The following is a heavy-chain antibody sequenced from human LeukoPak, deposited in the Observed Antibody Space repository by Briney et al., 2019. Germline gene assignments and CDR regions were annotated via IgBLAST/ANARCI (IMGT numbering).Heavy chain of an antibody. CDR1: GGSFSGYY. CDR2: INHSGST. CDR3: ARGRSGEMDGYNPKHAFDI. Sequence: SETLSLTCAVYGGSFSGYYWSWIRQPPGKGLEWIGEINHSGSTNYNPSLKSRVTISVDTSKNQFSLKLSSVTAADTAVYYCARGRSGEMDGYNPKHAFDIWGQGTMVTVSS. J-gene: IGHJ3*02. D-gene: IGHD5-24*01. V-gene: IGHV4-34*01.